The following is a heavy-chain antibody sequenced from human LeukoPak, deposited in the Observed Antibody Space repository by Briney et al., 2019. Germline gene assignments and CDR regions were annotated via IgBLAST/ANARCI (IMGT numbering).Heavy chain of an antibody. CDR2: ISSSSSYI. Sequence: GGSLRLSCAASGFTFSSYSMNWVRQAPGKGLEWVSSISSSSSYIYYADSVKGGFTISRDNAKNSLYLQMNSLRAEDTAVYYCARGLGPSLFRYYGMDVWGQGTTVTVSS. CDR1: GFTFSSYS. V-gene: IGHV3-21*01. D-gene: IGHD3-16*01. J-gene: IGHJ6*02. CDR3: ARGLGPSLFRYYGMDV.